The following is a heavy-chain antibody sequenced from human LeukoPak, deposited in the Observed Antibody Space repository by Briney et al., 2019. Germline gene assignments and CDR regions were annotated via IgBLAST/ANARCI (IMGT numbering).Heavy chain of an antibody. D-gene: IGHD4-23*01. Sequence: GRSLRLSCAASGFTFSSYAMHWVRQAPGKGLELVAVISYDGSNKYYADSVKGRFTISRENSKNRLYLQMNSLRAEDTAVYYCARAEGYGGELASWGQGTLVTVSS. CDR1: GFTFSSYA. CDR3: ARAEGYGGELAS. CDR2: ISYDGSNK. V-gene: IGHV3-30*04. J-gene: IGHJ4*02.